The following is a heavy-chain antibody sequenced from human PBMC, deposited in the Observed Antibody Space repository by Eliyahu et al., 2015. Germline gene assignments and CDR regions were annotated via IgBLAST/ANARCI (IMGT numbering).Heavy chain of an antibody. CDR3: ARGGDYGAPYGMGV. CDR1: GYIFXXXG. CDR2: ISAYTGDT. J-gene: IGHJ6*01. V-gene: IGHV1-18*01. Sequence: QVQLVQSGAEVKXPGASVKVSCKAXGYIFXXXGISWVRQAPGEGLEXXGWISAYTGDTXYAQKVQGRVTMSTDTSTNTVYMELRSLRSDDTAVYYCARGGDYGAPYGMGVWGQGTTVTVSS. D-gene: IGHD4-17*01.